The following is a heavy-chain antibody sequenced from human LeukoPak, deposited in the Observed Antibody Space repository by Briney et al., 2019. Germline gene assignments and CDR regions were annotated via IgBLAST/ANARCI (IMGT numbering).Heavy chain of an antibody. V-gene: IGHV3-11*01. CDR2: ISSSGSTI. CDR3: ARVGCGSSWYVPWFDP. J-gene: IGHJ5*02. CDR1: GFTFSDYY. D-gene: IGHD6-13*01. Sequence: GGSLTLSCAASGFTFSDYYMSWIRQAPGKGLAWVSYISSSGSTIYYADSVKGRFSISRDKAKNSLYLQMNSLRAEDTAVYYCARVGCGSSWYVPWFDPWGQGTLVTVSS.